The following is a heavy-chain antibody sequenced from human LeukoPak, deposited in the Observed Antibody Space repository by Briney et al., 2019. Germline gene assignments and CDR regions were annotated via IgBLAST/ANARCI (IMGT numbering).Heavy chain of an antibody. Sequence: GSLRLSCSASGFTFSNYAMHWVRQAPGKGLEYVSAMSSNGHATYFADSVKGRFTISRDNSKNTLYLQMSSLRPEDTAVYFRVRDRTSITTLYEYWGQGTLVTVTS. CDR1: GFTFSNYA. V-gene: IGHV3-64D*06. D-gene: IGHD1-14*01. CDR2: MSSNGHAT. J-gene: IGHJ4*02. CDR3: VRDRTSITTLYEY.